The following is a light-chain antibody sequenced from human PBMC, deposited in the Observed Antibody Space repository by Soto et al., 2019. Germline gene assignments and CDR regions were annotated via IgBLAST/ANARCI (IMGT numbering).Light chain of an antibody. CDR3: QQYGSSYT. V-gene: IGKV3-20*01. CDR2: GAS. Sequence: EIAMTQSPDTLSVSPGDRATLSCRASQGVRSDLAWYQQKAGQSPRLLIYGASSRATGIPDRFSGGGSGTDFTLTITRLEPEDFAVYYCQQYGSSYTFGQGTRLEIK. CDR1: QGVRSD. J-gene: IGKJ5*01.